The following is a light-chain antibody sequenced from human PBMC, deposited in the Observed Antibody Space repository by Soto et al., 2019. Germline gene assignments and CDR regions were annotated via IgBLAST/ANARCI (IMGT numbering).Light chain of an antibody. CDR3: QQYNNWPQT. V-gene: IGKV3-15*01. CDR2: GAS. CDR1: QSVSSN. Sequence: EIVMTQSPATLSVSPGERATLSCRASQSVSSNLAWYQQKPGQAPRLLIYGASTRATGIPARFSGSGSGTEFTLTISSLQSVDFAVYYCQQYNNWPQTFDQGTKVEIK. J-gene: IGKJ1*01.